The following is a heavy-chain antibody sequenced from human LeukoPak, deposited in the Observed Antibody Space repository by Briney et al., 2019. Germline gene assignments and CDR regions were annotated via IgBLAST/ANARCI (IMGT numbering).Heavy chain of an antibody. CDR2: INTDGSST. CDR1: GFTFSSYW. V-gene: IGHV3-74*01. J-gene: IGHJ3*02. D-gene: IGHD2-2*01. CDR3: ARGLGYCSSTSCLRAAFDI. Sequence: GGSLRLSCAASGFTFSSYWMHWVRQAPGKGLVWVSRINTDGSSTSYADSVKGRFTISRDNAKNTLYLQMNSLRAEDTAVYYCARGLGYCSSTSCLRAAFDIWGQGTMVTVSS.